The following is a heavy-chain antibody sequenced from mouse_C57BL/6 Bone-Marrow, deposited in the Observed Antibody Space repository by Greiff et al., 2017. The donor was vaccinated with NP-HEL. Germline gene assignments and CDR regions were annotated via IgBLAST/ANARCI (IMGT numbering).Heavy chain of an antibody. V-gene: IGHV1-76*01. CDR1: GYTFTDYY. CDR2: IYPGSGNT. J-gene: IGHJ4*01. D-gene: IGHD3-2*02. CDR3: ATTAQAMDY. Sequence: QVQLQQSGAELVRPGASVKLSCKASGYTFTDYYINWVKQRPGQGLEWIARIYPGSGNTYYNEKFKGKATLTAEKSSSTAYMQLSSLTSEDSAVYFCATTAQAMDYWGQGTSVTVSS.